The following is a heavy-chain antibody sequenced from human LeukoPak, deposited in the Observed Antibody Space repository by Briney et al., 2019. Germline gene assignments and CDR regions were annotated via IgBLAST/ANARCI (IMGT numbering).Heavy chain of an antibody. D-gene: IGHD2-21*01. J-gene: IGHJ4*02. V-gene: IGHV3-23*01. CDR2: ISGSGGRA. Sequence: GGSLRLSCAASGFTFSSYAMSWVRQAPGKGLEWVSAISGSGGRAYYADSVRGRFTISRDNSKNTVYVQMNSLRAEDTAVYFCVVVSYCAVDCYDYWGQGTLVTVSS. CDR1: GFTFSSYA. CDR3: VVVSYCAVDCYDY.